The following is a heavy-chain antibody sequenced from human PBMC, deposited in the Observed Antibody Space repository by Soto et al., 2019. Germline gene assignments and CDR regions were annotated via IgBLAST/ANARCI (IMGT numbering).Heavy chain of an antibody. CDR3: ARSQWQLQPATHY. CDR2: INPSGGGT. Sequence: QVQLVQSGAEVKKPGASVKVSCKASGYTFTDYYVHWVRQAPGQGLEWLGWINPSGGGTNTAQKFQDRVTMTRDSSISTAYMELSSLRSDDTAVYYCARSQWQLQPATHYWGQGTLVSVSS. CDR1: GYTFTDYY. V-gene: IGHV1-2*02. J-gene: IGHJ4*02. D-gene: IGHD6-19*01.